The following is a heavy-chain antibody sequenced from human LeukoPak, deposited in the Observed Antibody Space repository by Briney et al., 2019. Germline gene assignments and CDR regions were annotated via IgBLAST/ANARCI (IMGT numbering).Heavy chain of an antibody. Sequence: PGGSLRLSCATSGFTFSDYYMSWIRQAPGKGLEWVSYISSSGTTTHYADSVKGRFTISRDNAKNSLYLQMSSLRAEDTAVYYCAKRSGSYGPLFDYWGQGTLVTVS. CDR2: ISSSGTTT. J-gene: IGHJ4*02. CDR3: AKRSGSYGPLFDY. CDR1: GFTFSDYY. D-gene: IGHD5-18*01. V-gene: IGHV3-11*04.